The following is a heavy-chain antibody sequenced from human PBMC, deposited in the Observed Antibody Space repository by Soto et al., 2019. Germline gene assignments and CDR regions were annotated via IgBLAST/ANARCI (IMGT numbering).Heavy chain of an antibody. Sequence: QVQLQQWGAGLLKPSETLSLTCAVYGGSFSGYYWSWIRQPPGKGLEWIGEINHSGSTNYNPSLKSRVTISVDTSKNQFSLKLSSVTAADTAVYYCARGADSGYVGYWGQGTLVTVSS. D-gene: IGHD1-26*01. CDR1: GGSFSGYY. V-gene: IGHV4-34*01. CDR2: INHSGST. J-gene: IGHJ4*02. CDR3: ARGADSGYVGY.